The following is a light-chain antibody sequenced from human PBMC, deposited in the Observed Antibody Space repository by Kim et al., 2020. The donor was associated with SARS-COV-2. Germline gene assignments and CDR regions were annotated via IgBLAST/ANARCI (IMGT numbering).Light chain of an antibody. CDR1: SSDVGSYNL. Sequence: QSALTQPASVSGSPGQSITISCTGTSSDVGSYNLVSWYQQHPGKAPKLTIYEVSKRPSGVSNRFSGSKSGNTASLTISGLQAEDEADYYCCSYAGSSTSVFGTGTKVTVL. CDR2: EVS. V-gene: IGLV2-23*02. J-gene: IGLJ1*01. CDR3: CSYAGSSTSV.